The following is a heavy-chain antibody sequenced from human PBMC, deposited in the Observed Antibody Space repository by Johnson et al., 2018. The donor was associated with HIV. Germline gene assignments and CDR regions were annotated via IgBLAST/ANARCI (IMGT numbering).Heavy chain of an antibody. CDR3: ARDGGSTRGDAFDI. V-gene: IGHV3-30*19. J-gene: IGHJ3*02. CDR1: GFTSSSYG. CDR2: ISYDGRIN. D-gene: IGHD1-26*01. Sequence: QVQLVESGGGVVQPGGSLRLSCAASGFTSSSYGMHWVRRAPAKGLEWVAVISYDGRINYYAASVKGRFTISRDNSKNTLYLQMNSLRAEDTAVYYCARDGGSTRGDAFDIWGQGTMVTVSS.